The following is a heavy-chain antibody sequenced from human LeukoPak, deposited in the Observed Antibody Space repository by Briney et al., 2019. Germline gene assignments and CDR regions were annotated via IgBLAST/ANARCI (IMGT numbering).Heavy chain of an antibody. CDR2: IYYSGST. CDR1: GGSISSSSYY. CDR3: ARGLGDYFDY. D-gene: IGHD5-12*01. J-gene: IGHJ4*02. Sequence: SETLSLTCTVSGGSISSSSYYWGWLRQPPGKGLEWIGSIYYSGSTYYNPSLKSRVTISVDTSKNQFSLKLSSVTAADTAVYYCARGLGDYFDYWGQGTLVTVSS. V-gene: IGHV4-39*01.